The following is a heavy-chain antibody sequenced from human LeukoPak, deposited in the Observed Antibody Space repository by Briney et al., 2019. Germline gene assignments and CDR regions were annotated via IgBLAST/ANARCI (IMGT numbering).Heavy chain of an antibody. J-gene: IGHJ4*02. CDR1: GFTFSSYS. V-gene: IGHV3-21*01. CDR3: ARVGSGYDYHYFDY. Sequence: PGGSLRLSCAASGFTFSSYSMNWVRQAPGKGLEWVSSFSSSSSHIYYADSVKGRFTISRDNAKNSLYLQMNSLRAEDTAVYYCARVGSGYDYHYFDYWGQGTLVTVSS. CDR2: FSSSSSHI. D-gene: IGHD5-12*01.